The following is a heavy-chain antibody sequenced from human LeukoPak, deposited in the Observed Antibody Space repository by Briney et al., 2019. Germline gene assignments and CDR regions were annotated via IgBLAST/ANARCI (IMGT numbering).Heavy chain of an antibody. CDR3: ARTYSSGPNWFDP. Sequence: ASVKVSCKASNYTFTSYGISWVRQAPGQGLEWMAWINAYNGDTNYAQKLQGRVTMTTDTSTSTAYMELRSMRSDDTAVYYCARTYSSGPNWFDPWGQGTLVTVSS. CDR2: INAYNGDT. CDR1: NYTFTSYG. J-gene: IGHJ5*02. D-gene: IGHD6-19*01. V-gene: IGHV1-18*01.